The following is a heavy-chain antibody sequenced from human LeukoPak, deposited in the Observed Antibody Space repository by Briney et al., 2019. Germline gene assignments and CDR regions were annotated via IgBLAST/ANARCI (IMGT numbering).Heavy chain of an antibody. CDR1: GFTFSSYA. CDR2: ISGSGGYT. D-gene: IGHD1-26*01. Sequence: GGSLRLSCAASGFTFSSYAMSWVRQAPGKGLEWVSAISGSGGYTYYADSVKGRFTISRDNSKNTLYLQMNSLRAEDTAVYYCARGKWELSYGDDYWGRGTLVTVSS. CDR3: ARGKWELSYGDDY. V-gene: IGHV3-23*01. J-gene: IGHJ4*02.